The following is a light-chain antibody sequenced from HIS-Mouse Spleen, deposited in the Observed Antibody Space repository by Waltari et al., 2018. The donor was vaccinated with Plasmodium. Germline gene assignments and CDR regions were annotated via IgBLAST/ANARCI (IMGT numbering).Light chain of an antibody. CDR2: EGS. CDR1: SSDVGSYNL. J-gene: IGLJ3*02. CDR3: CSYAGSSTSWV. Sequence: PGQSITISCTGTSSDVGSYNLVSWYQQHPGKAPKLMIYEGSKRPSGVSNRFSGSKSGNTASLTIAGLQAEDEADYYCCSYAGSSTSWVFGGGTKLTVL. V-gene: IGLV2-23*01.